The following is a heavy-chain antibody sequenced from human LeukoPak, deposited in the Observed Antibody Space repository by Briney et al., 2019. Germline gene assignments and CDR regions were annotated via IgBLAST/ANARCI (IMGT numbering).Heavy chain of an antibody. CDR2: IYYSGST. V-gene: IGHV4-39*07. D-gene: IGHD6-6*01. CDR1: GGSFSSYY. Sequence: SETLSLTCAVYGGSFSSYYWGWIRQPPGKGLEWIGSIYYSGSTYYNPSLKSRVTISVDTSKNQFSLKLSSVTAADTAVYYCARTLDTLEYSSSSDLFDYWGQGTLVTVSS. CDR3: ARTLDTLEYSSSSDLFDY. J-gene: IGHJ4*02.